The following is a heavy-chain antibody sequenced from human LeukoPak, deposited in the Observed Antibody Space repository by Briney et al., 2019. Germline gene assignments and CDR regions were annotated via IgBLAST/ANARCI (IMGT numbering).Heavy chain of an antibody. J-gene: IGHJ6*03. CDR2: IKSKTDGGTT. D-gene: IGHD3-3*01. CDR3: TTRFLEWPTAYYYYYMDV. Sequence: GGSLRLSCAASGFTFSNAWMSWGRQAPGKGLEWVGRIKSKTDGGTTDYAAPVKGRFTISRDDSKNTLYLQMNSLKTEDTAVYYCTTRFLEWPTAYYYYYMDVWGKGTTVTVSS. CDR1: GFTFSNAW. V-gene: IGHV3-15*01.